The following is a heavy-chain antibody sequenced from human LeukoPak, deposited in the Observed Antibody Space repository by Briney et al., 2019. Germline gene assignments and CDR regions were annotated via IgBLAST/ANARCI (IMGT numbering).Heavy chain of an antibody. D-gene: IGHD2-21*01. V-gene: IGHV3-33*06. Sequence: PGRSLRLSCAASGFTFSSYGMHWVRQAPGKRLEWVAVIWYDGSNKYYADSVKGRFTISRDNSKNTLYLQMNSLRAEDTAVYYCAKVGGDGTDYYYYYYMDVWGKGTTVTVSS. CDR3: AKVGGDGTDYYYYYYMDV. CDR2: IWYDGSNK. CDR1: GFTFSSYG. J-gene: IGHJ6*03.